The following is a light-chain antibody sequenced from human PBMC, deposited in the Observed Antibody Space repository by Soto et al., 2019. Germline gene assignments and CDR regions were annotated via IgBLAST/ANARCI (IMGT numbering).Light chain of an antibody. CDR3: SSYAGSSIFVL. V-gene: IGLV2-8*01. CDR2: EVS. CDR1: SSDVGGYNY. Sequence: QSALTQPPSASGSPGQSVTISCTGTSSDVGGYNYVSWYQQHPGKAPKLMIYEVSKRPSGVPDRFSGSKSGNTASLTVSGLQAEDEADYYCSSYAGSSIFVLFGGGTKLTV. J-gene: IGLJ2*01.